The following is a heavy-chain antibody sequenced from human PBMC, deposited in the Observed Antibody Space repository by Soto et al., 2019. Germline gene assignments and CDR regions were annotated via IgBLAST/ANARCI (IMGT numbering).Heavy chain of an antibody. CDR1: GYTFTSYG. Sequence: ASVKVSCKASGYTFTSYGISWVRQAPGQGLEWMGWISAYNGNTNYAQKLQGRVTMTTDTSTSTAYMELRSLRSDDTAVYYCARGMRGGGGSWGEAVAGILDIWGQGTMVTVSS. V-gene: IGHV1-18*01. CDR2: ISAYNGNT. D-gene: IGHD6-19*01. J-gene: IGHJ3*02. CDR3: ARGMRGGGGSWGEAVAGILDI.